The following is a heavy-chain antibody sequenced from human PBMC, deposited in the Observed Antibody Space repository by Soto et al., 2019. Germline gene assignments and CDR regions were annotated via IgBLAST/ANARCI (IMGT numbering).Heavy chain of an antibody. CDR2: INAGNGNT. V-gene: IGHV1-3*01. CDR1: GYTFTSYS. CDR3: ARHTGLGPIPFDY. J-gene: IGHJ4*02. Sequence: ASVKVSCKASGYTFTSYSMHWVRQAPVQSLEWMGWINAGNGNTKYSQKFQGRVILSVDLSVSTAYLHWSGLKASDTAVYYCARHTGLGPIPFDYWRQGTPVTVSS.